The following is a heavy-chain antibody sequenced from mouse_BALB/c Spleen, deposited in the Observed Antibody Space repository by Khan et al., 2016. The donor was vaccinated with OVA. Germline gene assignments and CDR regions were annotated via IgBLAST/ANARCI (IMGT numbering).Heavy chain of an antibody. Sequence: QVQLKQSGPGLVAPSQTLSITCTVSGFSLTNYGVHWVRQPPGKGLEWLGVIWAGGSTNHNSALMSRLSISTDDSKSQVFFTMNSLQTDDTAIYYCARAFYYGAWLAYWGQGTLVTVSA. CDR1: GFSLTNYG. CDR2: IWAGGST. V-gene: IGHV2-9*02. J-gene: IGHJ3*01. D-gene: IGHD1-1*01. CDR3: ARAFYYGAWLAY.